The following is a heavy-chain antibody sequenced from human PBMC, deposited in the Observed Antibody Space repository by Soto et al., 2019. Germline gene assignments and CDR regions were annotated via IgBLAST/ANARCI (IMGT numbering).Heavy chain of an antibody. V-gene: IGHV3-74*01. D-gene: IGHD2-15*01. CDR2: MNPDGSAI. CDR3: VTGWSEY. J-gene: IGHJ4*02. CDR1: GFTFSSSW. Sequence: EVQLVESGGGLVQPGGSLRLSCVVSGFTFSSSWMHWVRQGPGKGLVWVSRMNPDGSAINYADSVKGRFTTSSDNAKNILYLQTNSLRAEDTAFYYCVTGWSEYWGQGTLVTVSS.